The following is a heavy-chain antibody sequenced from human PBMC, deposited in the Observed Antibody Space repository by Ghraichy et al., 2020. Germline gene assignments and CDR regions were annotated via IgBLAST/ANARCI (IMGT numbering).Heavy chain of an antibody. CDR2: IRYDGSNK. J-gene: IGHJ6*02. CDR1: GFTFSSYG. V-gene: IGHV3-30*02. CDR3: AKDQFTFGGVIVMNYYYGMDV. D-gene: IGHD3-16*02. Sequence: GGSLRLSCAASGFTFSSYGMHWVRQAPGKGLEWVAFIRYDGSNKYYADSVKGRFTISRDNSKNTLYLQMNSLRAEDTAVYYCAKDQFTFGGVIVMNYYYGMDVWGQGTTVTVSS.